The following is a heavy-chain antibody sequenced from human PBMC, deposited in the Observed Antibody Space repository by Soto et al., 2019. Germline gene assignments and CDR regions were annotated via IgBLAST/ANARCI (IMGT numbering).Heavy chain of an antibody. J-gene: IGHJ3*02. CDR2: IYWDDDK. CDR1: GFSLSTSGVG. Sequence: SGPTLVNPTQTLTLTCTFSGFSLSTSGVGVGWIRQPPGKALEWLALIYWDDDKRYSPSLKSRLTITKDTSKNQVVLTMTNMDPVDTATYYCAHRLYRGAAADHDAFDIWGQGTMVTVSS. D-gene: IGHD6-13*01. CDR3: AHRLYRGAAADHDAFDI. V-gene: IGHV2-5*02.